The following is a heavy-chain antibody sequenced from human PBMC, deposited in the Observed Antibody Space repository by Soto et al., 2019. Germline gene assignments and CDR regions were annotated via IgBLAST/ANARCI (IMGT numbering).Heavy chain of an antibody. CDR3: AKPPDYNWNDY. CDR1: GFTFSNYA. J-gene: IGHJ4*02. CDR2: VSGSGGST. Sequence: GGSLRLSCSASGFTFSNYAMRWVRQAPGKGLEWISAVSGSGGSTYYADSVKGRFTISRDNSKDTLYLQMNNLRAEDTAVYYCAKPPDYNWNDYWGQGTLVTVSS. V-gene: IGHV3-23*01. D-gene: IGHD1-20*01.